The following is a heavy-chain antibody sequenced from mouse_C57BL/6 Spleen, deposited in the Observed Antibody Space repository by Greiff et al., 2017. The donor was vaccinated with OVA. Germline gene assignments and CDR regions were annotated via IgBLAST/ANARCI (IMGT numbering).Heavy chain of an antibody. J-gene: IGHJ3*01. CDR2: INPNNGGT. Sequence: VQLKESGPELVKPGASVKMSCKASGYTFTDYNMHWVKQSHGKSLEWIGYINPNNGGTSYNQKFKGKATLTVNKSSSTAYMELRSLTSEDSAVYYCARGASTMVTTSWFAYWGQGTLVTVSA. CDR3: ARGASTMVTTSWFAY. V-gene: IGHV1-22*01. D-gene: IGHD2-2*01. CDR1: GYTFTDYN.